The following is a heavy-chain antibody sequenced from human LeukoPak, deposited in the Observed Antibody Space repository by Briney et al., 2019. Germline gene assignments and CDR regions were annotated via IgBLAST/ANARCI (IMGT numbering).Heavy chain of an antibody. Sequence: ASVKVSCKASGYTFTSYDVNWVRQATGQGLEWMGWMNPNSGNTGYAQKFQGRVTMTTDTSTSTAYMKLRSLRSDDTAVYYCARENDSSGYYYDYWGQGTLVTVSS. CDR1: GYTFTSYD. D-gene: IGHD3-22*01. CDR2: MNPNSGNT. V-gene: IGHV1-8*01. CDR3: ARENDSSGYYYDY. J-gene: IGHJ4*02.